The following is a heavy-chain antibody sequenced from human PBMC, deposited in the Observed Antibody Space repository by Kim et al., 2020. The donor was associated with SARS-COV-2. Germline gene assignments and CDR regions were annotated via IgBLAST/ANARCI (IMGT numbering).Heavy chain of an antibody. J-gene: IGHJ4*02. CDR2: IYDGDNT. CDR1: GFGVSSNY. V-gene: IGHV3-53*01. CDR3: ATSHTLFSGTYWPPFDY. D-gene: IGHD1-26*01. Sequence: GGSLRLSCAPSGFGVSSNYMSWVRQAPGKGLEWVSLIYDGDNTYYADSVKGRFTISRDNFRNTLYLQMNNLRADDTAVYYSATSHTLFSGTYWPPFDYWGQGTLVTVSS.